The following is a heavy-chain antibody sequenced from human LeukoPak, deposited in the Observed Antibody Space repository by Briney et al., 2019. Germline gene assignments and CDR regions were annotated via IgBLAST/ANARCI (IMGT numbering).Heavy chain of an antibody. CDR1: GYRFTSYW. D-gene: IGHD3-10*01. Sequence: GESLRISCQGSGYRFTSYWISWVRQMPAKDLEWMGGIDPSDSYTNYSPSFQGHVTISADRSISTAYLQWSSLKASDTAMYYCARRDYYGSQSYYWKNWFDPWGQGTLVTVSS. J-gene: IGHJ5*02. CDR2: IDPSDSYT. CDR3: ARRDYYGSQSYYWKNWFDP. V-gene: IGHV5-10-1*01.